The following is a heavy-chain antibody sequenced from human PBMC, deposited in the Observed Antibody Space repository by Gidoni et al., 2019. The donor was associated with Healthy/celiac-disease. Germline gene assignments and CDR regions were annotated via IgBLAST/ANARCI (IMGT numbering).Heavy chain of an antibody. CDR2: SRSSSSYI. V-gene: IGHV3-21*01. J-gene: IGHJ5*02. D-gene: IGHD3-16*01. CDR3: ARRSLYGYKWFDP. Sequence: VQLVVSGGGLVKPGGSLSLSCADSGFPSRRYSMNWVRQSPGKGLEGVASSRSSSSYIYYADSVKGRFTIYRDNAKNALYLQKNSLRAEDTAVYYCARRSLYGYKWFDPWGQGTLGTVSS. CDR1: GFPSRRYS.